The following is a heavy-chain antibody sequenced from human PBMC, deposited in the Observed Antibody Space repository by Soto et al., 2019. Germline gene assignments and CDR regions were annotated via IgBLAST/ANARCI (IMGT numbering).Heavy chain of an antibody. V-gene: IGHV3-30*03. CDR1: GFAFSSYG. CDR3: VSDRGYGHASVPYS. CDR2: ISYDGSLQ. J-gene: IGHJ4*02. D-gene: IGHD5-18*01. Sequence: QAQLVESGGGVVQPGRSLRLSCAASGFAFSSYGMHWVRQAPGTGLEWVAVISYDGSLQHYADSVKGRFTISRDNSKTMVLLQRSSLRAEDTAVYYCVSDRGYGHASVPYSWGQGTLVSVSS.